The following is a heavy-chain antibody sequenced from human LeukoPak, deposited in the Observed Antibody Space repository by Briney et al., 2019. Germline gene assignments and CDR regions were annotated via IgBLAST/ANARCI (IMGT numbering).Heavy chain of an antibody. CDR3: ARSTVTYYYYYMDV. Sequence: SETLSLTCAVYGGSFSGYYWSWIRQPPGKGLEWIGEINHSGSTNYNPSLKSRVTISVDTSKNQYSLRLSSVTAADTAVYYCARSTVTYYYYYMDVWGKGTTVTVSS. V-gene: IGHV4-34*01. CDR1: GGSFSGYY. D-gene: IGHD4-11*01. J-gene: IGHJ6*03. CDR2: INHSGST.